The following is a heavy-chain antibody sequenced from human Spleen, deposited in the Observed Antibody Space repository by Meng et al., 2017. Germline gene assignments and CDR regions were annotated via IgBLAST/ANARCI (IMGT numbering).Heavy chain of an antibody. D-gene: IGHD6-13*01. CDR1: GYTFPDYY. CDR2: IDPKSGDT. V-gene: IGHV1-2*06. J-gene: IGHJ4*02. CDR3: ARDEDISAAGKLFGDY. Sequence: QVQRVQSGAEVKKPGASVKVSCKPSGYTFPDYYIHWVRRAPGQGLEWMGRIDPKSGDTHYAQKFQGRVTMTGDTSIGTAYMELRGLTSDDTAMYYCARDEDISAAGKLFGDYWGQGTLVTVSS.